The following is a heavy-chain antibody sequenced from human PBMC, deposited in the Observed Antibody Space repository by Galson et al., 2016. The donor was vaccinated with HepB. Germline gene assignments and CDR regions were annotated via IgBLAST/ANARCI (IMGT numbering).Heavy chain of an antibody. D-gene: IGHD3-3*01. Sequence: SETLSLTCAVSGGSFGSSGLWTWVRHSPGKGLQWIGAVSPSGNTNYDSSLKSRVMISVDKSTGQGFLTVSAVTVAARGVYYCARRALLPVTTSQGNFHYHQGMDVWGLGTTVAVSS. CDR1: GGSFGSSGL. V-gene: IGHV4-4*02. CDR3: ARRALLPVTTSQGNFHYHQGMDV. CDR2: VSPSGNT. J-gene: IGHJ6*02.